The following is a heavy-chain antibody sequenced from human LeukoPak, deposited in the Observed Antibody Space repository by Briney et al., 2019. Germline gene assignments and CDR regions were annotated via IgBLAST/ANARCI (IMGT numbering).Heavy chain of an antibody. Sequence: GGSLRLSCAASGFTFSSYWMNWVRQAPGKGLVWVSRIASDGSSTTYADSVKGRFSISRDNAKNTLYLQMNSLRVEDTAVYYCARDGERRGYSYGYVTWGQGTLVTVSS. V-gene: IGHV3-74*01. CDR1: GFTFSSYW. CDR2: IASDGSST. D-gene: IGHD5-18*01. J-gene: IGHJ5*02. CDR3: ARDGERRGYSYGYVT.